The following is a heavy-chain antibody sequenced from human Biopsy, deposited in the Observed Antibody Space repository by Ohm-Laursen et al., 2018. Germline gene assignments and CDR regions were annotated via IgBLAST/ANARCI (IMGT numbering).Heavy chain of an antibody. CDR2: ITGGSNYI. J-gene: IGHJ4*02. V-gene: IGHV3-21*04. CDR3: ARLQVNNGWYEDY. CDR1: GAALSGYS. Sequence: SLRLSCAVAGAALSGYSMTWVRQAPGKGLEWVSSITGGSNYINYADSVKGRLTISRENAKNSLYLQLDSLRVEDAAIYYCARLQVNNGWYEDYWGQGTLVTVSS. D-gene: IGHD6-19*01.